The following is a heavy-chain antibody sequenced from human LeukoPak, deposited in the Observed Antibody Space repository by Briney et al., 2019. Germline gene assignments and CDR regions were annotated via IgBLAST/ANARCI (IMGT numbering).Heavy chain of an antibody. Sequence: GESREISCQGSGSPFTSYWIGGVRPLPGKGLEGMGIIYPGDSDTRYSPSFQGQVTISADKSISTAYLQWSSLKASDTAMYYCARFHDYGGNSGFDYWGQGTLVTVSS. J-gene: IGHJ4*02. CDR3: ARFHDYGGNSGFDY. CDR1: GSPFTSYW. V-gene: IGHV5-51*01. D-gene: IGHD4-23*01. CDR2: IYPGDSDT.